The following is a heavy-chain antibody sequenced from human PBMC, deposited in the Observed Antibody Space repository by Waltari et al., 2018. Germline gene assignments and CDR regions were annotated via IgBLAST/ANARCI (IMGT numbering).Heavy chain of an antibody. CDR3: ARSHIVVVVAATGHAAFDP. CDR2: IYYRVGT. D-gene: IGHD2-15*01. V-gene: IGHV4-31*03. CDR1: GGSISSGGYY. Sequence: QVQLQESGPGLVKPSQTLSLTCTVSGGSISSGGYYWSWIRQHPGKGLEWIGDIYYRVGTYSNPSRKSRVTISVDTSKNQFSLKLSSVTAADTAVYYCARSHIVVVVAATGHAAFDPWGQGTLVTVSS. J-gene: IGHJ5*02.